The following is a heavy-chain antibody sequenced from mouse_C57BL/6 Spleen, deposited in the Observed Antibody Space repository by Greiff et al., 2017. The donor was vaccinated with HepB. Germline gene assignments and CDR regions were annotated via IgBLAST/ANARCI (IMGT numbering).Heavy chain of an antibody. V-gene: IGHV10-1*01. CDR3: VTSDYALLAMDY. J-gene: IGHJ4*01. CDR1: GFSFNTYA. Sequence: EVQRVESGGGLVQPKGSLKLSCAASGFSFNTYAMNWVRQAPGKGLEWVARIRSKSNNYATYYADSVKDRFTISRDDSESMLYLQMNNLKTEDTAMYYCVTSDYALLAMDYWGQGTSVTVSS. CDR2: IRSKSNNYAT. D-gene: IGHD3-2*02.